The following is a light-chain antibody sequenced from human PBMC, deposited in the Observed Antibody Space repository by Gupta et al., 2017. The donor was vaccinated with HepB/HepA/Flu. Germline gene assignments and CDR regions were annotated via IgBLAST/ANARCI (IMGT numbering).Light chain of an antibody. V-gene: IGKV4-1*01. CDR2: WAS. CDR3: QQHYSFPIT. Sequence: DIVMTQSPDSLAVSLGERATINCKSSQSVLYSSNNKNYLGWYQQKPGKPPKLLIDWASTREFGVPDRFSGSGSGTDFTLTISSLQAEDVALDYCQQHYSFPITFGGGTKVEIK. J-gene: IGKJ4*01. CDR1: QSVLYSSNNKNY.